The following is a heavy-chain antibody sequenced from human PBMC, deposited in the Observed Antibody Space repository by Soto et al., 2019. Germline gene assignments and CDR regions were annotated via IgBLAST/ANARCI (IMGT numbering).Heavy chain of an antibody. CDR1: GFTFSNAW. Sequence: GGSLRLSCAASGFTFSNAWMSWVRQAPGKGLEWVGRIKSKTDGGTTDYAAPVKGRFTISRDDSKNTLYLQMNSLKTEDTAVYYCTTDEPFHYYGSGRGSSRPPFDYWGQGTLVTVSS. J-gene: IGHJ4*02. CDR3: TTDEPFHYYGSGRGSSRPPFDY. V-gene: IGHV3-15*01. CDR2: IKSKTDGGTT. D-gene: IGHD3-10*01.